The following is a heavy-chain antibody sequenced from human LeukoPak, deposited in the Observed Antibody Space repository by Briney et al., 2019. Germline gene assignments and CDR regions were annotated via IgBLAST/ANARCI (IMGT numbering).Heavy chain of an antibody. D-gene: IGHD6-19*01. CDR3: ATVLSDSRGWYHFDN. J-gene: IGHJ4*02. V-gene: IGHV3-53*01. CDR2: IYSGDTT. Sequence: GVSLRLSCAASGFSVSRKYMSWVRQTPGKGLEWVSLIYSGDTTYYADSVKGRFTISRDNSKNTLYLQMNSLRAEDTAVYYCATVLSDSRGWYHFDNWGQGTLVTVSS. CDR1: GFSVSRKY.